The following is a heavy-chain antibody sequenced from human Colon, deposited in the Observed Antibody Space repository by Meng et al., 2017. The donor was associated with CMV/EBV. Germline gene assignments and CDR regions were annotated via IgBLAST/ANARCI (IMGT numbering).Heavy chain of an antibody. V-gene: IGHV3-33*06. CDR3: AKVRSSGALRASLSEYGMDI. CDR1: GFTFSSYG. Sequence: GESLKISCAASGFTFSSYGMHWVRQAPGKGLEWVAVVWYDGNNKYYADSVKGRFTISRDNSKNTVYLQMNSLRAEDTAVYYCAKVRSSGALRASLSEYGMDIWGQGTTVTVSS. J-gene: IGHJ6*02. CDR2: VWYDGNNK. D-gene: IGHD2-8*02.